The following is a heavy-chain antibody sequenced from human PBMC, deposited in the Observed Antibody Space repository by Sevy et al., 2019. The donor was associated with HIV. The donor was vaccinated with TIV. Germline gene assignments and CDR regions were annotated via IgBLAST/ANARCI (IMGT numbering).Heavy chain of an antibody. V-gene: IGHV3-7*03. Sequence: GGSLRLSCGASGFTLSTYWMSWVRQAPGKGLEWVANIKQDGSEKYYVGSVKGRFTISRDNAKNSLYLQMNSLRAEDTAVYYCATYSSPYDAFDIWGQGTMVTVSS. CDR1: GFTLSTYW. CDR3: ATYSSPYDAFDI. J-gene: IGHJ3*02. D-gene: IGHD6-19*01. CDR2: IKQDGSEK.